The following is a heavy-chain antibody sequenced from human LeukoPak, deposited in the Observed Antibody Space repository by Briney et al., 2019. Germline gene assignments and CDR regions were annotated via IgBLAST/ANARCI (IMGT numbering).Heavy chain of an antibody. CDR2: IYYSGGT. J-gene: IGHJ4*02. CDR3: ARGTFYYYGSSGYYHFDY. CDR1: GGSVSSGSYY. Sequence: SETLSLTCTVSGGSVSSGSYYWSWIRQPPGKTLEWIGHIYYSGGTNYNPSLKSRVTISVDPSRNQFSLKLTSVTAADTAVYYCARGTFYYYGSSGYYHFDYWGQGTLVTVSS. D-gene: IGHD3-22*01. V-gene: IGHV4-61*01.